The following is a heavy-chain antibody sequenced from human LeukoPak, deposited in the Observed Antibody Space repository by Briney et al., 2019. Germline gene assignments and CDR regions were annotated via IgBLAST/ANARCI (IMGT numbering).Heavy chain of an antibody. Sequence: SETLSLTCTVSGGSISRYYWSWFRQPPGKGLEWIGSIYYSGSTNYNPSLKSRVTISVETSKNQFSLQLTSVTAADTAVYHCARANYFDYWGQGTLVTVSS. V-gene: IGHV4-59*01. J-gene: IGHJ4*02. CDR3: ARANYFDY. CDR2: IYYSGST. CDR1: GGSISRYY.